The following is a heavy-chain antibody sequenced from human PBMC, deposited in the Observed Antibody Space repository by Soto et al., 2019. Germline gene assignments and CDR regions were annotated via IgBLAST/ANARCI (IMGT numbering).Heavy chain of an antibody. Sequence: SETLSLTCNVSGDSISDFYCSWIRQSPGKGLEFIGYIYYSGVTYYNPSLQSRVTFSMDTSKSQFSLQLKSVAAADTAIYYCAALGRYVNYIENWGQGTLVTVSS. J-gene: IGHJ4*02. D-gene: IGHD1-26*01. CDR2: IYYSGVT. V-gene: IGHV4-59*01. CDR1: GDSISDFY. CDR3: AALGRYVNYIEN.